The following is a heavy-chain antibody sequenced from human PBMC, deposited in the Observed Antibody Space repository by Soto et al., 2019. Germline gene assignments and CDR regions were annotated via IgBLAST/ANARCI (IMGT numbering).Heavy chain of an antibody. D-gene: IGHD6-19*01. V-gene: IGHV1-69*13. J-gene: IGHJ6*02. CDR2: IIPIFGTA. CDR3: ASPSGSGWYGNYYYGMDV. CDR1: GGTFSSYS. Sequence: GASVKVSCKASGGTFSSYSISWVLQAPGQGLEWMGGIIPIFGTANYAQKFQGRVTITADESTSTAYMELSSLRSEDTAVYYCASPSGSGWYGNYYYGMDVWGQGTTVTVSS.